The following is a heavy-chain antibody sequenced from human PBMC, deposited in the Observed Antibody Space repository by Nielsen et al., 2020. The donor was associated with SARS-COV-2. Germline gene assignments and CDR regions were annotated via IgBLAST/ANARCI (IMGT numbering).Heavy chain of an antibody. V-gene: IGHV3-72*01. J-gene: IGHJ6*02. CDR2: SRNKANSYTT. CDR1: GFTFSDHY. Sequence: GGSLRLSCAASGFTFSDHYMDWVRQAPGKGLEWVGRSRNKANSYTTQYAASVKGRFTISRDDSKNSLYLQMNSLKTEDTALYYCVRDTYGAYGMDVWGQGTTVTVSS. CDR3: VRDTYGAYGMDV. D-gene: IGHD4-17*01.